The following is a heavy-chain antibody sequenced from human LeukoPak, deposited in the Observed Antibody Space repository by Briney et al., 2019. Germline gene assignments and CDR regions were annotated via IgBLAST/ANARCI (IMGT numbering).Heavy chain of an antibody. CDR1: GFTFSSYG. D-gene: IGHD2-2*01. CDR3: AKEKDIVVVPAAQPFDP. V-gene: IGHV3-30*02. Sequence: PGGSLRLSCAASGFTFSSYGMHCVRQAPGKGLEWVAFIRYDGSNKYYADSVKGRFTISRDNSKNTLYLQMNSLRADDTAVYYCAKEKDIVVVPAAQPFDPWGQGTLVTDSS. CDR2: IRYDGSNK. J-gene: IGHJ5*02.